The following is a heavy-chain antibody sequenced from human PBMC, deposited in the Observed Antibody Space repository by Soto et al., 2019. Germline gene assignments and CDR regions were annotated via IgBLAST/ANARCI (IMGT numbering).Heavy chain of an antibody. V-gene: IGHV3-21*01. CDR2: ISSTGDYI. CDR1: GFTFSTYS. Sequence: EVQLGESGGGLVKPGGSLRLSCAASGFTFSTYSMNWVRQAPGKGLECVSSISSTGDYIFYADSLKGRITISRDNAKSSLFMEMNSLAAEDTAVYYCARDRVVTTSDDYYYCMVVWGKVTTVTVSS. J-gene: IGHJ6*03. D-gene: IGHD4-17*01. CDR3: ARDRVVTTSDDYYYCMVV.